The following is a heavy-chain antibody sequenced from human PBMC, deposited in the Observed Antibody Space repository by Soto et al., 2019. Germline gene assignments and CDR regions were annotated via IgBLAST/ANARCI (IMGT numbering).Heavy chain of an antibody. V-gene: IGHV3-66*01. CDR1: GLTVSNNC. CDR3: AKRGTTVTTSLWY. Sequence: GGSLRLSCAASGLTVSNNCMCWVRQAPGKGLEWVSLIYSGGVTHYADSVRGRFTISRDNSRNTLYLQMNSLRADDTAVYYCAKRGTTVTTSLWYWGQGTLVTVSS. CDR2: IYSGGVT. D-gene: IGHD4-17*01. J-gene: IGHJ4*02.